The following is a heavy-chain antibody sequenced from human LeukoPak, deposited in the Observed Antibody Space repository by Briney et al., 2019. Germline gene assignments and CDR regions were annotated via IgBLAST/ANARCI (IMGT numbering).Heavy chain of an antibody. V-gene: IGHV3-23*01. CDR3: AKGLDYGVSTGYYPDDY. Sequence: GGSLRLSCAASGFTFSSYAMSWVRQAPGKGLEWVSAISGSGGSTYYADSVKGRFTISRDNSKNTLYLQMNSLRVEDTAVYYCAKGLDYGVSTGYYPDDYWGQGTLVTVSS. D-gene: IGHD3-9*01. CDR2: ISGSGGST. CDR1: GFTFSSYA. J-gene: IGHJ4*02.